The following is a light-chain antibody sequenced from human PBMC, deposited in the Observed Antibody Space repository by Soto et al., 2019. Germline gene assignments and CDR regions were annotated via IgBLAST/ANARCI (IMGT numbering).Light chain of an antibody. V-gene: IGLV2-23*01. CDR1: SSDVGSYNF. Sequence: QSALTQPASVSGSPGQSITISCTGTSSDVGSYNFVSWYQQHPGNAPKVMIYEGSKRPTRVSTRFSGSKSGNTASQTISGLRAEDEADYYCCSYAGSSTHVFGTGTKVTVL. CDR3: CSYAGSSTHV. CDR2: EGS. J-gene: IGLJ1*01.